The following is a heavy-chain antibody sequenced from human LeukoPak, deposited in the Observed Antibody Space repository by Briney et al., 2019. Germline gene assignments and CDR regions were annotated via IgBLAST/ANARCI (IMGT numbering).Heavy chain of an antibody. CDR3: ARARPISKTYFDY. Sequence: PGGSLRLSCAASGFTVSSNYMSWVRQAPGKGLEWVSVIYSGGSTYYADSVKGRFTISRDNSKNTLYLQMNSLRAEDTAVYYCARARPISKTYFDYWGQGTLVTVSS. CDR2: IYSGGST. J-gene: IGHJ4*02. D-gene: IGHD6-25*01. CDR1: GFTVSSNY. V-gene: IGHV3-53*01.